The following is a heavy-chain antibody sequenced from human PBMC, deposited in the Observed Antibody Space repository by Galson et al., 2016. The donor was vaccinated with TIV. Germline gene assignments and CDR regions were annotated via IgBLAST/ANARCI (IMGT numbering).Heavy chain of an antibody. D-gene: IGHD2-21*01. V-gene: IGHV3-30*03. CDR1: GFTFGSYD. CDR3: ARVFESYAFDI. J-gene: IGHJ3*02. CDR2: ISYDGSEK. Sequence: SLRLSCAASGFTFGSYDMHWVRQAPGKGLEWVAIISYDGSEKDYGDSVKGRFTISRDRSKNALYLQMKSLRVEDTAVYYCARVFESYAFDIWGPGTMVTVSS.